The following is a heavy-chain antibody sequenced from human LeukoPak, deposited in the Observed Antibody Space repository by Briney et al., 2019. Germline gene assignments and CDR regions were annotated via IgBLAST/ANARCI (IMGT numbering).Heavy chain of an antibody. CDR1: GYSFTSYW. V-gene: IGHV5-51*01. Sequence: GESLKISCKGSGYSFTSYWIGWVRQMPGKGLEWMGIIYPGDSDTRYSPSFQGQVTISADKSISTAYLQWSSLKASDTAMYCCVLGRYSSGWYRLYYFDYWGQGTLVTVSS. D-gene: IGHD6-19*01. J-gene: IGHJ4*02. CDR3: VLGRYSSGWYRLYYFDY. CDR2: IYPGDSDT.